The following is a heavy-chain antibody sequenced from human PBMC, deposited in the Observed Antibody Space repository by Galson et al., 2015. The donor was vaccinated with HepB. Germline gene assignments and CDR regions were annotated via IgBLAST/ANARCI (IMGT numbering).Heavy chain of an antibody. Sequence: SLRLSCAASGFTFSSYAMHWVRQAPGKGLEWVAVISYDGSNKYYADSVKGRFTISRDNSKNTLYLQMNSLRAEDTAVYYCARAYGSGGGFDYWGQGTLVTVSS. D-gene: IGHD3-10*01. CDR2: ISYDGSNK. CDR3: ARAYGSGGGFDY. J-gene: IGHJ4*02. V-gene: IGHV3-30*04. CDR1: GFTFSSYA.